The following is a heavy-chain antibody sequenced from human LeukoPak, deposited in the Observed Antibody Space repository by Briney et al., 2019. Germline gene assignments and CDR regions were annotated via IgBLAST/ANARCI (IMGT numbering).Heavy chain of an antibody. V-gene: IGHV4-34*01. D-gene: IGHD6-13*01. J-gene: IGHJ4*02. CDR3: ARHATSTASGLNY. CDR2: INHSGST. CDR1: GGSFSGYY. Sequence: SETLSLTCAVYGGSFSGYYWSWIRQPPGKGLEWIGEINHSGSTNYNPSLKSRITMSVDTSKNQFSLRLRSVTAADTAVYYCARHATSTASGLNYWGQGTLVTVSS.